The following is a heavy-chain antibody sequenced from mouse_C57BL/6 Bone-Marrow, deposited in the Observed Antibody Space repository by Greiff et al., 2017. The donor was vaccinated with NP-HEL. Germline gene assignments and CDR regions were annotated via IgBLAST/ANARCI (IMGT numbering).Heavy chain of an antibody. CDR1: GYTFTSYW. CDR2: IDPSGSYT. V-gene: IGHV1-50*01. Sequence: QVQLKQPGAELVKPGASVKLSCKASGYTFTSYWMQWVKQRPGQGLEWIGEIDPSGSYTNYNQKFKGKATLTVDTSSSTAYMQLSSLTSEDSSVYYCARGPYYYAMAYWGQGTSVTVSA. J-gene: IGHJ4*01. CDR3: ARGPYYYAMAY.